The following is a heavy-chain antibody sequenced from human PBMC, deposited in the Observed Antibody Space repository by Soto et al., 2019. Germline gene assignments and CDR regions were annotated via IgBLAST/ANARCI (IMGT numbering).Heavy chain of an antibody. CDR2: IIPIFGTA. J-gene: IGHJ3*02. D-gene: IGHD1-7*01. CDR3: ARKYWNYDDFDI. CDR1: GGTFSSYA. V-gene: IGHV1-69*13. Sequence: GASVKVSCKASGGTFSSYAISWVRQAPGQGLEWMGGIIPIFGTANYAQKFQGRVTITADESTSTAYMELSSLRSEDTAVYYCARKYWNYDDFDIWGQGTMGTVSS.